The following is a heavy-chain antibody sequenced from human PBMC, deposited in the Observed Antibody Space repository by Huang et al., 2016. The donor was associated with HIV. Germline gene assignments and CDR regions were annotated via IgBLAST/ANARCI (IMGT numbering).Heavy chain of an antibody. J-gene: IGHJ3*02. D-gene: IGHD2-15*01. CDR3: ARVVAASAFEI. CDR2: ISYSGST. CDR1: SGPISSLY. Sequence: QVQLQASGPGLVKPSETLSLTCTVSSGPISSLYWGWIRQPPGKGLEWIGNISYSGSTNYYPSLKSRVTISIDTSKAQFFLKVTSVSSADTAVYYCARVVAASAFEIWGQGTMITVSS. V-gene: IGHV4-59*11.